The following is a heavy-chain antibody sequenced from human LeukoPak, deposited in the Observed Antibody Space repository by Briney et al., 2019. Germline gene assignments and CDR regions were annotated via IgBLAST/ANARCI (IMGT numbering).Heavy chain of an antibody. CDR3: VKGPRPDITVAHTVEN. CDR2: ISSRGDST. D-gene: IGHD6-19*01. CDR1: GFIFSNYA. J-gene: IGHJ4*02. Sequence: GGSLRLSCAASGFIFSNYAMSWVRQVPGRGLEWVSTISSRGDSTYVADSVKGRFTITRDNSKNSLYLQMNTVRAEDTAVYYCVKGPRPDITVAHTVENWGQGTLVTVSS. V-gene: IGHV3-23*01.